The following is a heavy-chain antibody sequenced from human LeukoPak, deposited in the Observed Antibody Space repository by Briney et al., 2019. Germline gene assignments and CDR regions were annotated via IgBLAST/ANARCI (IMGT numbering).Heavy chain of an antibody. D-gene: IGHD1-26*01. V-gene: IGHV4-59*08. J-gene: IGHJ3*02. CDR1: GGSISTYY. Sequence: PSETLSLTCTVSGGSISTYYWSWIRQPPGKGLEWIGYIYYSGSTNYNPSLKSRVAISVDTSKNQFSLKLSSVTAADTAVYYSARTVGALYDAFNIWGQGTMVTVSS. CDR2: IYYSGST. CDR3: ARTVGALYDAFNI.